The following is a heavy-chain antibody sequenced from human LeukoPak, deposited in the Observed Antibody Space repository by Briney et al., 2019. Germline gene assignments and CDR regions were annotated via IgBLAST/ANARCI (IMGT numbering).Heavy chain of an antibody. CDR3: AGFSSGYDYSWFDP. CDR2: IYYSGST. J-gene: IGHJ5*02. Sequence: SETLSLTCTVSGGSISSYYWSWIRQPPGKGLGWMGYIYYSGSTNYNPSLKSRVTISVDTSKNQFSLKLSSVTAAATAVYYCAGFSSGYDYSWFDPWGQGTLVTVSS. V-gene: IGHV4-59*01. CDR1: GGSISSYY. D-gene: IGHD5-12*01.